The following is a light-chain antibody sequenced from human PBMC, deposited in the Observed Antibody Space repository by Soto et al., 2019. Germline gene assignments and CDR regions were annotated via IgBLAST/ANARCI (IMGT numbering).Light chain of an antibody. CDR1: QSISSW. V-gene: IGKV1-5*03. CDR2: KAS. J-gene: IGKJ2*01. Sequence: DIQMTQSPSTLSASVGDRVTITCRASQSISSWLAWYQQKPGKAPKLLIYKASSLESGGPSSFGGSGSGTEFTLTSSSLQPDDFATYYCQQYDSYSPYTFGQGTKLEIK. CDR3: QQYDSYSPYT.